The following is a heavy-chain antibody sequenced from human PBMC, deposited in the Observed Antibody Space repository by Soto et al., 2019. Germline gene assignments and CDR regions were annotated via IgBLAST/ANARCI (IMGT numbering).Heavy chain of an antibody. Sequence: PGEYLKISCMGSGYSFTSYWIGCVLQMPGKGLEWMGIIYPGDSDTRYSPSFQGQVTISADKSISTAYLQWSSLKASDTAMYYCARHLWSAGYSYGLWNYWGQGTLVTVSS. CDR3: ARHLWSAGYSYGLWNY. J-gene: IGHJ4*02. D-gene: IGHD5-18*01. CDR2: IYPGDSDT. V-gene: IGHV5-51*01. CDR1: GYSFTSYW.